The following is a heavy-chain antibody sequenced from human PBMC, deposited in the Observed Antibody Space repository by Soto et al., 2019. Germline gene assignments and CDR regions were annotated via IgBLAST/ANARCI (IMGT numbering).Heavy chain of an antibody. J-gene: IGHJ5*02. CDR3: ARVKTGRSWSPHYNWFDP. Sequence: QVQLQESGPGLVKPSGTLSLTCAVSGGSISSSNWWSWVRQPPGKGLEWIGEIYHSGSTNYNPSLKSRVPISVDKSTHPFSLKLGSVTAADTAVYYCARVKTGRSWSPHYNWFDPWGQGTLVTVSS. CDR1: GGSISSSNW. CDR2: IYHSGST. V-gene: IGHV4-4*02. D-gene: IGHD6-13*01.